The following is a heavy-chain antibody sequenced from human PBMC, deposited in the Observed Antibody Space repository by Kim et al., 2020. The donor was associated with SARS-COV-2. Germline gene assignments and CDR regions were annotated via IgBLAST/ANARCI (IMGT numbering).Heavy chain of an antibody. CDR3: ARGDLYGSSSDPFDP. D-gene: IGHD6-6*01. J-gene: IGHJ5*02. V-gene: IGHV1-46*01. Sequence: QKFQGRVTMNRDTSQSTVYMELSSLRSEETAVYYCARGDLYGSSSDPFDPWGQGTLVTVSS.